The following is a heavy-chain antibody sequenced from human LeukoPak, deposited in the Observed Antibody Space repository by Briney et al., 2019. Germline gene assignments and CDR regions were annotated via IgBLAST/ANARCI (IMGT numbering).Heavy chain of an antibody. V-gene: IGHV1-18*04. D-gene: IGHD6-13*01. CDR2: ISAYNGNT. CDR3: ARDQGKEYSSSWYPFYYYYYGMDV. Sequence: ASVKVSCKASGYTFTSYGISWVRQAPAQGLEWMGWISAYNGNTNYAQKLQGRVTMTTDTSTSTAYMELRSLRSDDTAVYYCARDQGKEYSSSWYPFYYYYYGMDVWGKGTTVTVSS. J-gene: IGHJ6*04. CDR1: GYTFTSYG.